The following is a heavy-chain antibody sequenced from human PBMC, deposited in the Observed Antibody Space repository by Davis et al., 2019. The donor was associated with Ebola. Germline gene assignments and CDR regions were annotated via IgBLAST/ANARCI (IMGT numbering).Heavy chain of an antibody. V-gene: IGHV3-15*01. CDR1: GFTFSNAW. J-gene: IGHJ6*02. CDR3: TTVLYCSSTSCPYYYYYGMDV. Sequence: LSLSCAASGFTFSNAWMSWVRQAPGKGLEWVGRIKSKTDGGTTDYAAPVKGRFTISRDDSKNTLYLQMNSLKTEDTAVYYCTTVLYCSSTSCPYYYYYGMDVWGQGTTVTVSS. CDR2: IKSKTDGGTT. D-gene: IGHD2-2*01.